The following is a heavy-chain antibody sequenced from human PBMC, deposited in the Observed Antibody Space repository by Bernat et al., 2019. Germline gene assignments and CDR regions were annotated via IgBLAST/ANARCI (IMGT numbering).Heavy chain of an antibody. V-gene: IGHV1-18*01. J-gene: IGHJ4*02. CDR3: ARVVVGAKTGLYDY. CDR2: INTNNGAT. D-gene: IGHD2-15*01. Sequence: QVQLVQSGVEVKKPGASVKVSCKASGYTFSTYGISWVRLAPGQGLDWMGWINTNNGATNYAQKFQGRVTMMTDTSTSTAYMELRSLRPDDTAVYYCARVVVGAKTGLYDYWGQGTLVIVSS. CDR1: GYTFSTYG.